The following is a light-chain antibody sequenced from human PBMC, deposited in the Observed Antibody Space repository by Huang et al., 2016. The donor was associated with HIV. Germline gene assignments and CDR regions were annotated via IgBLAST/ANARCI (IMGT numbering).Light chain of an antibody. V-gene: IGKV3-15*01. CDR3: QQYENWRT. J-gene: IGKJ1*01. Sequence: EIVMTQSPVTLSVSPGERATLSCRGSQSVSSSLAWYQQKPGQAPRLLIYGASTRATDIPARCSGSGSGTEFTLTISSLQSEDFAVYYCQQYENWRTFGQGTKVEIK. CDR2: GAS. CDR1: QSVSSS.